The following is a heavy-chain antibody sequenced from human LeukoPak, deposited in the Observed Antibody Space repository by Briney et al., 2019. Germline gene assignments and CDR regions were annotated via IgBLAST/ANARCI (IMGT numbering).Heavy chain of an antibody. CDR2: ISYDGSNK. D-gene: IGHD5-18*01. CDR3: AKDQGYSYGYGY. Sequence: PGGSLRLSCAASGFTFSSYGMHWVRQAPGKGLEWVAVISYDGSNKYYADSVKGRFTISRDNSKNTLYLQMNSLRAEDTAVYYCAKDQGYSYGYGYWGQGTLVTVSS. CDR1: GFTFSSYG. J-gene: IGHJ4*02. V-gene: IGHV3-30*18.